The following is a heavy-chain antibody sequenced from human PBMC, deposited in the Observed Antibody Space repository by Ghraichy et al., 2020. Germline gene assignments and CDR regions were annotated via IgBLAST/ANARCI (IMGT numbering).Heavy chain of an antibody. CDR2: VYYSGST. D-gene: IGHD2-15*01. CDR1: GGSISSRTHY. J-gene: IGHJ4*02. V-gene: IGHV4-39*01. CDR3: AYSQYCSGGSCYSDY. Sequence: SQTLSLTCTVSGGSISSRTHYWGWIRQPPGKGLEWIGSVYYSGSTYQNPSLKSRVIISVDTSKNQFSLKLSSVTAADTAVYYCAYSQYCSGGSCYSDYWGQGTLVTVSS.